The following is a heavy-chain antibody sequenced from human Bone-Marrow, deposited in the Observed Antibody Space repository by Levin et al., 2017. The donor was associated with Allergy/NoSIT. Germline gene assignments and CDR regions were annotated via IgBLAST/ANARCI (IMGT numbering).Heavy chain of an antibody. V-gene: IGHV3-21*01. CDR1: GFTFSTYS. Sequence: PGGSLRLSCAASGFTFSTYSMNWVRQAPGKGLEWVSSISSSSIYIYYADSLKGRFTISRDNAKNSLYLQMNSLRAEDTAVYYCARGGSDDPFDYWGQGTLVTVSS. J-gene: IGHJ4*02. CDR2: ISSSSIYI. D-gene: IGHD1-26*01. CDR3: ARGGSDDPFDY.